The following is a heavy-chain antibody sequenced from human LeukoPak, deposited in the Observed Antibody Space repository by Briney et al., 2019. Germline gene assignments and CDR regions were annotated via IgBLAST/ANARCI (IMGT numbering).Heavy chain of an antibody. Sequence: GGSLRLSCEGSGVTLNKFWINWGRHGPGRGLEWGANISPDGSVRKYVDSVKGRFAISRDNAQNTVSLHMSSLRPDDTAIYYCARVISFGDTSDPWGQGTHVIVSS. D-gene: IGHD3-10*01. CDR3: ARVISFGDTSDP. V-gene: IGHV3-7*01. CDR1: GVTLNKFW. CDR2: ISPDGSVR. J-gene: IGHJ5*02.